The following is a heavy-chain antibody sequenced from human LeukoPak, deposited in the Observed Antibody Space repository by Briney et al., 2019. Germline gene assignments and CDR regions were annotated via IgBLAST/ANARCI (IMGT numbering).Heavy chain of an antibody. CDR1: GGSISGYH. CDR3: ARVPRSYYYYYYMDV. CDR2: IYYSGSS. Sequence: SETLSLTCNVSGGSISGYHWSWIRQPPGKGLEWLGFIYYSGSSNYNPSLKSRVTMSADTSKNQFSLKLSSVTAADTAVYYCARVPRSYYYYYYMDVWGKGTTVTVSS. V-gene: IGHV4-59*01. J-gene: IGHJ6*03.